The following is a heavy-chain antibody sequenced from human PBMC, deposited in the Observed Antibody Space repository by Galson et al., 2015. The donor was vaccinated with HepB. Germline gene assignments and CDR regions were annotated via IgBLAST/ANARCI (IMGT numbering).Heavy chain of an antibody. CDR1: GYTFTGYY. Sequence: SVKVSCKASGYTFTGYYMHWVRQAPGQGLEWMGWISPNSGGTNYAQKFQGRVTMTRDTSISTAYMELSRLRSDDTAVYYCASRGDYDSSGLFDYWGQGTLVTVSS. CDR2: ISPNSGGT. D-gene: IGHD3-22*01. J-gene: IGHJ4*02. V-gene: IGHV1-2*02. CDR3: ASRGDYDSSGLFDY.